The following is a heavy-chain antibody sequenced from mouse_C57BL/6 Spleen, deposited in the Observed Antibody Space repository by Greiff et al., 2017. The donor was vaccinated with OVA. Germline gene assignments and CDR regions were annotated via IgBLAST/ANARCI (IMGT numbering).Heavy chain of an antibody. D-gene: IGHD1-2*01. J-gene: IGHJ2*01. CDR2: IHPNSGST. CDR3: AREAATTAEYFDY. V-gene: IGHV1-64*01. CDR1: GYTFTSYW. Sequence: VQLQQPGAELVKPGASVKLSCKASGYTFTSYWMHWVKQRPGQGLEWIGMIHPNSGSTNYNEKFKSKATLTVDKSSSTAYMQLSSLTSEDSAVYYCAREAATTAEYFDYWGQGTTLTVSS.